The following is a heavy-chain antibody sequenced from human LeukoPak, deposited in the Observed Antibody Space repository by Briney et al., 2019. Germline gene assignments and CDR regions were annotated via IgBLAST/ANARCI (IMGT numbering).Heavy chain of an antibody. CDR2: ISSSSSTI. CDR3: ARDRVGTYLNDAFDI. Sequence: PGGSLRLPCAASGFTFSSYSMNWVRQAPGKGLEWVSYISSSSSTIYYADSVKGRFTISRDNAKNSLYLQMNSLRAEDTAVYYCARDRVGTYLNDAFDIWGQGTMVTVSS. J-gene: IGHJ3*02. V-gene: IGHV3-48*04. CDR1: GFTFSSYS. D-gene: IGHD2-15*01.